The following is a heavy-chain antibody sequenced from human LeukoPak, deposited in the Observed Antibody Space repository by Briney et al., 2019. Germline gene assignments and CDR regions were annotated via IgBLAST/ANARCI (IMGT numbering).Heavy chain of an antibody. V-gene: IGHV3-53*01. CDR3: ARGYSSGWPDF. J-gene: IGHJ4*02. CDR1: GFTVSTSY. D-gene: IGHD6-25*01. Sequence: PGGSLRLSCAASGFTVSTSYMNWVRQAPGKGLEWVSVIYGGGSTYYADSVRGRFTIPRDNSKNTLYLQMNSLRAEDTAVYFCARGYSSGWPDFWGQGTLVTVSS. CDR2: IYGGGST.